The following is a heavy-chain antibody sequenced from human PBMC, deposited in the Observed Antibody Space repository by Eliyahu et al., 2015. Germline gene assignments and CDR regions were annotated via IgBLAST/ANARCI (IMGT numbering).Heavy chain of an antibody. V-gene: IGHV4-4*02. D-gene: IGHD4-17*01. Sequence: QVQLQESGPGLVKPSGTLSLTCAVSGGSISSSNWWSWVRQPPGKGLEWIGGIYHSGGTNHHPPLKSRVTISVDKSKNQFSLKLSSVTAADTAVYYCARDRDYGAIRPPYGMDVWGQGTTVTVSS. J-gene: IGHJ6*02. CDR1: GGSISSSNW. CDR2: IYHSGGT. CDR3: ARDRDYGAIRPPYGMDV.